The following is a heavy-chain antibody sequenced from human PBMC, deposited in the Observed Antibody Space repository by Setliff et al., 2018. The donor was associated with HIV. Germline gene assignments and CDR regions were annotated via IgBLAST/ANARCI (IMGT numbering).Heavy chain of an antibody. CDR3: FDY. D-gene: IGHD6-19*01. CDR1: GYTFNYFY. V-gene: IGHV1-46*02. Sequence: ASVKVSCKTSGYTFNYFYMHWVRQAPGQGLEWMGKINPNGGSTTYAQNSLYLQMNSLRAEDTAVYYCAKDWAVAGKMGLCYFDYWGQGTLVTVSS. J-gene: IGHJ4*02. CDR2: INPNGGST.